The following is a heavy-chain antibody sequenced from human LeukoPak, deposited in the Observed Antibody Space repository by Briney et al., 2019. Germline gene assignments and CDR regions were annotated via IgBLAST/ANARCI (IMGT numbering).Heavy chain of an antibody. J-gene: IGHJ5*02. CDR2: ISGSGGST. V-gene: IGHV3-23*01. CDR1: GFTFSSYA. D-gene: IGHD6-6*01. CDR3: AKDPEYSSSSGWFDP. Sequence: GGSLRLSCAASGFTFSSYAMRWVRQAPGKGLEWVSAISGSGGSTYYADSVKGRFAISRDNSKNTLYLQMNSLRAEDTAVYYCAKDPEYSSSSGWFDPWGQGTLVTVSS.